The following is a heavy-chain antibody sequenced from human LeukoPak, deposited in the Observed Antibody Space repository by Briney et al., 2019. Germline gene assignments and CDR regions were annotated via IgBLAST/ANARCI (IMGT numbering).Heavy chain of an antibody. J-gene: IGHJ4*02. CDR2: MYYSGTT. D-gene: IGHD2-21*02. CDR3: ASLPMAVTPHVDY. Sequence: SETLSLTCSVSGGSITSYYRSWIRQSPGKGLVWIGFMYYSGTTNYNPSLKSRVTISLGMSKNQFSLKLSSVTAADTAVYYCASLPMAVTPHVDYWGQGTLVTVSS. V-gene: IGHV4-59*01. CDR1: GGSITSYY.